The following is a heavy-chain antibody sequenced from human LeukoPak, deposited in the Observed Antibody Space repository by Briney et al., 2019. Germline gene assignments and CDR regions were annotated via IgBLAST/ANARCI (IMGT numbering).Heavy chain of an antibody. CDR1: GFTFSSYG. CDR2: IRYDESNR. J-gene: IGHJ4*02. Sequence: GGSLRLSYAASGFTFSSYGMHWVRQAPGKGLEWVAFIRYDESNRYYADSVNGRFTISRDNSKNTLYLQMNSLRAEDTAVYYCARGTLNIPGEHGAFDYWGQGTLVTVSS. CDR3: ARGTLNIPGEHGAFDY. D-gene: IGHD1-14*01. V-gene: IGHV3-30*02.